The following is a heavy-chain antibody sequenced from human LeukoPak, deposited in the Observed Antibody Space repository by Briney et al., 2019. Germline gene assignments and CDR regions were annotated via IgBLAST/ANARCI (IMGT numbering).Heavy chain of an antibody. Sequence: GGSLRLSCAASGFTFSSYAMHWVRQAPGKGLEFVSGISSDGDRTYYVSSVRGRFIISRDNSKNTLDLQMGSLRGDDMAVYYCAGGGRSGSHDKFDYWGQGTLVTVSS. CDR1: GFTFSSYA. D-gene: IGHD1-26*01. CDR2: ISSDGDRT. V-gene: IGHV3-64*01. CDR3: AGGGRSGSHDKFDY. J-gene: IGHJ4*02.